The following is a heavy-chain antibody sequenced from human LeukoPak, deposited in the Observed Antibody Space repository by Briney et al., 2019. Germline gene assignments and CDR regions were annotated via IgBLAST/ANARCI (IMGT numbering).Heavy chain of an antibody. D-gene: IGHD3-16*01. CDR2: IYYSGST. Sequence: SETLSLTCTVSGGSISSYYWSWIRQPPGKGLEWIGYIYYSGSTNYNPSLKSRVTISVDTSKNQFSLKLSSVTAADTAVYYCARAQDYDYVWGSPIFDYWGQGTLVTVSS. J-gene: IGHJ4*02. CDR1: GGSISSYY. V-gene: IGHV4-59*01. CDR3: ARAQDYDYVWGSPIFDY.